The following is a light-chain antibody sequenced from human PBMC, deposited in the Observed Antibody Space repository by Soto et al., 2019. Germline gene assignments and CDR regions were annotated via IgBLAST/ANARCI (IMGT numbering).Light chain of an antibody. CDR1: RSVSTRY. J-gene: IGKJ2*01. V-gene: IGKV3-20*01. Sequence: ESMLPQSPGTLSLSPGERATLSCRASRSVSTRYITWYQQKPGQAPRLFIYGASIRATGIPDRFSGSGSGTDFTLTISRLEAEDFAVYYCQQFGDSPPAFTFGQGTKLEI. CDR2: GAS. CDR3: QQFGDSPPAFT.